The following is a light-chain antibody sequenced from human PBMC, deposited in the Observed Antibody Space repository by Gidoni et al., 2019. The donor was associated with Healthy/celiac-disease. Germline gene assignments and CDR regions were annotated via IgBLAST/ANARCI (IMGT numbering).Light chain of an antibody. J-gene: IGLJ2*01. CDR2: EVS. V-gene: IGLV2-14*01. CDR3: SSYTSSSTPRV. CDR1: SSDVGGYNH. Sequence: QSAMTQPAPVSGSPGPSITISCPGTSSDVGGYNHVSWYQQHPGKAPQLRIYEVSKRPSGVPDRFSGSKSGNTASLTISGLQAEDEADYYYSSYTSSSTPRVFGGGTKLTVL.